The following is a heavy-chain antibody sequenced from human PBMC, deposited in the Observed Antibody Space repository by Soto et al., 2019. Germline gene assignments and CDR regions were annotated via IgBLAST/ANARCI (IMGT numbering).Heavy chain of an antibody. CDR2: ISSSSSTI. J-gene: IGHJ5*02. CDR1: GFTFSSYS. Sequence: GSLRLSCAASGFTFSSYSMNWGRQAPGKGLEWVSYISSSSSTIYYADSVKGRFTISRDNAKNSLYLQMNSLRAEDTAVYYCARHPERIAEIGWFEPWGQGTLVTVSS. V-gene: IGHV3-48*01. CDR3: ARHPERIAEIGWFEP. D-gene: IGHD6-13*01.